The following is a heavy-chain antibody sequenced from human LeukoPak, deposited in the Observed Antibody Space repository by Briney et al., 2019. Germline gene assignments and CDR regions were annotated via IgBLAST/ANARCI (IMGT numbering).Heavy chain of an antibody. J-gene: IGHJ4*02. CDR3: ARDSDSGYGPFAS. D-gene: IGHD5-12*01. V-gene: IGHV3-53*01. Sequence: GGSLRLSCAASGFTVSNNYMSWVRQAPGKGLEWVSVIHSGGTTNYADSVQGRFTISRDNSKTTVYLHMNTLRAEDTAVYYCARDSDSGYGPFASWGQGTLVTVSS. CDR2: IHSGGTT. CDR1: GFTVSNNY.